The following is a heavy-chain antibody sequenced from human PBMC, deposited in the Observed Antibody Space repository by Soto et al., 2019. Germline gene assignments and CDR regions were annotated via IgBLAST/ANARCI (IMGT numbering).Heavy chain of an antibody. V-gene: IGHV5-51*01. CDR3: ARRVYQPLLSDYFDF. Sequence: PGESLKISCKGAGYSFSIYSIAWVLQMPWKGLEWMGIIYLGDSDTGYSPSFQGHVTISADKSISTAYLQWSSLKASDTAMYYCARRVYQPLLSDYFDFWGQGTPVTVSS. J-gene: IGHJ4*02. D-gene: IGHD6-13*01. CDR1: GYSFSIYS. CDR2: IYLGDSDT.